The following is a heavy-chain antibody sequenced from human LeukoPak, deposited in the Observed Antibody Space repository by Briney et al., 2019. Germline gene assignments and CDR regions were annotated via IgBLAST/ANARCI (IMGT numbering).Heavy chain of an antibody. CDR3: ARHTWDRDY. Sequence: GESLKISXKGSGYSFTSYWIGLVRQMPGKGLEWMGIIYPGDSDTRYSPSSQGQVTTSADKSTSTAYLQWSSLKASDTAMYYCARHTWDRDYWGQGTLVTVSS. CDR1: GYSFTSYW. CDR2: IYPGDSDT. J-gene: IGHJ4*02. V-gene: IGHV5-51*01. D-gene: IGHD1-26*01.